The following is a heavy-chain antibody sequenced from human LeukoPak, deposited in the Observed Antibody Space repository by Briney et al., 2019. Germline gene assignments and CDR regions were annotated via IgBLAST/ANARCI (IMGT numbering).Heavy chain of an antibody. Sequence: PGGSLRLSCAASGFSFSDHYMDWVRQAPGKGLEWVGRTRNKAKSHTTEYAASVKGRFTISRDDPKNSLYLQMSSLKTEDTAVYYCARVVTTVGDYAFDVWGQGTSVTVSS. D-gene: IGHD3-10*01. CDR2: TRNKAKSHTT. CDR3: ARVVTTVGDYAFDV. J-gene: IGHJ6*02. V-gene: IGHV3-72*01. CDR1: GFSFSDHY.